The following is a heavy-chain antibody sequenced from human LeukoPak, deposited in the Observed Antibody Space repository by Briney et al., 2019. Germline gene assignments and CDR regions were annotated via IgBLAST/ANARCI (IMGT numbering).Heavy chain of an antibody. CDR3: ARGYYDILTGFRPEDY. CDR1: GGSISSSSYY. Sequence: SSETLSLTCTVSGGSISSSSYYWGWIRQPPGKGLEWIGSIYYSGSTYYNPSLKSRVTISVDTSKDQFSLKLSSVTAADTAVYYCARGYYDILTGFRPEDYWGQGTLVTVSS. CDR2: IYYSGST. D-gene: IGHD3-9*01. V-gene: IGHV4-39*01. J-gene: IGHJ4*02.